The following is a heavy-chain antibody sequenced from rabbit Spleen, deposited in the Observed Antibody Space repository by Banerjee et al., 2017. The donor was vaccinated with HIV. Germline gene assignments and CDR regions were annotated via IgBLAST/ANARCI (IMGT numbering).Heavy chain of an antibody. CDR1: GLTLSSYY. Sequence: HLKESGGGLVQPGGSLKLSCTASGLTLSSYYMNWVRQAPGKGLEWIGYIDPVFGITYYANWVNGRFSISRENAQTTVFLQMTSLTAADTATYFCARDGAGGSYFALWGQGTLGTVS. CDR2: IDPVFGIT. J-gene: IGHJ4*01. CDR3: ARDGAGGSYFAL. V-gene: IGHV1S7*01. D-gene: IGHD8-1*01.